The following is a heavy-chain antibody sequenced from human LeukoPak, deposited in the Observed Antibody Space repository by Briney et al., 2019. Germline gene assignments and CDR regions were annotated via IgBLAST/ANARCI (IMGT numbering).Heavy chain of an antibody. V-gene: IGHV1-8*01. CDR1: GYTFTSYD. CDR3: ARGSRYSLDAFDI. CDR2: MNPNSGDT. D-gene: IGHD5-18*01. J-gene: IGHJ3*02. Sequence: ASVKVSCKASGYTFTSYDINWVRQATGQGLEWMGWMNPNSGDTGYAQKFQGRVTMTRTTSISTAYMELSSLRSEDTAVYYCARGSRYSLDAFDIWGQGTMVTVSS.